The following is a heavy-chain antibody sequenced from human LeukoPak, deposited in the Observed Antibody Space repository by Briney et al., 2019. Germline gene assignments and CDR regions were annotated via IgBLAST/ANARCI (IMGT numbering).Heavy chain of an antibody. V-gene: IGHV3-21*01. CDR1: GFTFSSYS. Sequence: GGSLRLSCAASGFTFSSYSMDWVRQAPGKGLEWVSSISSSSSYIYYADSVKGRFTISRDNAKNSLYLQMNSLRAEDTAVYYCARSCSSTSCSDYWGQGTLVTVSS. CDR2: ISSSSSYI. D-gene: IGHD2-2*01. CDR3: ARSCSSTSCSDY. J-gene: IGHJ4*02.